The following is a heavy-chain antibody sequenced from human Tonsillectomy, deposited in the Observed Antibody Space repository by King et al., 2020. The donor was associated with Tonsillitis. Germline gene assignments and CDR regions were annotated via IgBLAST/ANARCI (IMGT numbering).Heavy chain of an antibody. J-gene: IGHJ1*01. Sequence: VQLVESGEGLVQPGGSLRLSCAASGFTFSSYAMSWVRQAPGKGLEWVSVIYSGGSSTYYADSVKGRFTISRDNSKNTLYLQMNSLRAEDTAVYYCASHSNYYDSSGYGEYFQHWGQGTLVTVSS. V-gene: IGHV3-23*03. CDR1: GFTFSSYA. D-gene: IGHD3-22*01. CDR3: ASHSNYYDSSGYGEYFQH. CDR2: IYSGGSST.